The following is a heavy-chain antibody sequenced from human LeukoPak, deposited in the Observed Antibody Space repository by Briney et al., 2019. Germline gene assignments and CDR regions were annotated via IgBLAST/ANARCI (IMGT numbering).Heavy chain of an antibody. CDR3: AKSPGNVLPATFDF. Sequence: GGSLRLSCAASGFTFSSYAVSWVRQAPGKGLEWVSGISGSGGSTYYGDSVKGRFTISRDKSKNTLYLQMNSLRAEDTAVYYCAKSPGNVLPATFDFWGQGTLVTVSS. CDR2: ISGSGGST. V-gene: IGHV3-23*01. CDR1: GFTFSSYA. J-gene: IGHJ4*02. D-gene: IGHD2-15*01.